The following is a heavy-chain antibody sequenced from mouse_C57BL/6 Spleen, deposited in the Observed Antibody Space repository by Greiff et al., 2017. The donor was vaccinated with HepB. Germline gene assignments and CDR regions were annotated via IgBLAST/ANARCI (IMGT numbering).Heavy chain of an antibody. CDR3: ARYELYLHWYFDV. Sequence: VQLKQSGPELVKPGASVKISCKASGYSFTGYYMNWVKQSPEKSLEWIGEINPSTGGTTYNQKFKAKATLTVDKSSSTAYMQLKSLTSEDSAVYYCARYELYLHWYFDVWGTGTTVTVSS. CDR2: INPSTGGT. CDR1: GYSFTGYY. J-gene: IGHJ1*03. V-gene: IGHV1-42*01. D-gene: IGHD2-12*01.